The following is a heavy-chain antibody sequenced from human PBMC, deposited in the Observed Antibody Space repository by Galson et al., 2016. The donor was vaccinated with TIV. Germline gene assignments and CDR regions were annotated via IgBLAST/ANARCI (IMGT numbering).Heavy chain of an antibody. CDR1: GFTFSSFA. V-gene: IGHV3-23*01. CDR2: ISGGGGSS. J-gene: IGHJ6*02. Sequence: SLRLSCAASGFTFSSFAVSWVRQAPGKGLEWVSGISGGGGSSYYGDSVKGRFTISRDNSEKMLYLQMNSLRAEDTAIYYCTKVPSSGFSYYYGLDVRGQGTTVIVSS. CDR3: TKVPSSGFSYYYGLDV. D-gene: IGHD3-22*01.